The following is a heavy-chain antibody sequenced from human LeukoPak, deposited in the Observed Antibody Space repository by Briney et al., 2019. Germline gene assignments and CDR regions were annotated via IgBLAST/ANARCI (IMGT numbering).Heavy chain of an antibody. CDR1: GYTFTGYY. CDR3: ARDLDEAGYCSGGSCPPNYFDY. J-gene: IGHJ4*02. Sequence: ASVKVSCKASGYTFTGYYMHWVRQAPGQGLEWMGWINPNGGGTNYAQKFQGRVTMTRDTSISTAYMELSRLRSDDTAVYYCARDLDEAGYCSGGSCPPNYFDYWGQGTLVAVSS. CDR2: INPNGGGT. D-gene: IGHD2-15*01. V-gene: IGHV1-2*02.